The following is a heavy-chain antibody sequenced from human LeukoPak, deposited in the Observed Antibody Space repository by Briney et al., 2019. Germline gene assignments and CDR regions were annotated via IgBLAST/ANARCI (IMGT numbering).Heavy chain of an antibody. CDR1: GFTVGSNT. D-gene: IGHD3-22*01. CDR3: ARGGSYFDISGYYFY. J-gene: IGHJ4*02. Sequence: GGSLRLSCAASGFTVGSNTMSWVRQAPGKGLEWVSIIYSGGSTSYADSVKGKFTISRDNSKNTLYLQMNSLRTEDTAVYYCARGGSYFDISGYYFYWGQGTLVTVSS. CDR2: IYSGGST. V-gene: IGHV3-66*01.